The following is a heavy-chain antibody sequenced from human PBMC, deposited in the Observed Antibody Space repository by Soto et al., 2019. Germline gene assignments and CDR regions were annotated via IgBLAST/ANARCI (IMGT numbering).Heavy chain of an antibody. V-gene: IGHV3-23*01. D-gene: IGHD3-10*01. J-gene: IGHJ4*02. CDR1: GFTFSNYA. CDR3: AKAHDIGIYPFDS. Sequence: GGSLRLSCTASGFTFSNYAMSWVRQAPGKGLEWVSTIGARSNTFYTDSVKGRFTISRDNSKNTLYLQMSSLRAEDTAVFYCAKAHDIGIYPFDSWRQGTLVTVSS. CDR2: IGARSNT.